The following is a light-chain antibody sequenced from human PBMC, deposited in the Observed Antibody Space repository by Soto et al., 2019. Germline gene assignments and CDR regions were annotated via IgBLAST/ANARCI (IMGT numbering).Light chain of an antibody. J-gene: IGKJ1*01. CDR3: QQYDNWLGT. Sequence: EIVMTQSPATLSVSPGERATLSCRASQSVSSTLAWYQQTPGQAPRLLIFDASTRATGIPARFSGSGSGTEFTLNISSPQSEDVAVYYCQQYDNWLGTFGQGTKVEVK. CDR1: QSVSST. V-gene: IGKV3D-15*01. CDR2: DAS.